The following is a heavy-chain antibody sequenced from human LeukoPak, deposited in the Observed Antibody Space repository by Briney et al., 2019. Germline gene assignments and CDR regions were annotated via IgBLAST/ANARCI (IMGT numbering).Heavy chain of an antibody. CDR1: GFTFSSYG. CDR3: ARGLILRYFDWSFDY. D-gene: IGHD3-9*01. Sequence: GGSLRLSCAASGFTFSSYGMHWVRRAPGKGLEWVAVISYDGSNKYYADSVKGRFTVSRDNSKNTLYLQMNSLGAEDTAVYYCARGLILRYFDWSFDYWGQGTLVTVSS. CDR2: ISYDGSNK. J-gene: IGHJ4*02. V-gene: IGHV3-30*03.